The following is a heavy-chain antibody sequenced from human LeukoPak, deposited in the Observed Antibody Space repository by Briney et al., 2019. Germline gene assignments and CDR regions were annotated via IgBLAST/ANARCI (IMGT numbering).Heavy chain of an antibody. CDR1: GYTFTSYY. J-gene: IGHJ4*02. D-gene: IGHD3-22*01. V-gene: IGHV1-46*01. CDR3: GRDRGTEYYYDSSGYYFPDY. CDR2: INPSGGST. Sequence: GALVKVSFKASGYTFTSYYMHWVRQAPAQGLEWMGIINPSGGSTSYSQKFQGRVTMTRATSTSTVYMDLSRLRSEDTAVYYCGRDRGTEYYYDSSGYYFPDYWGQGTLVTVSS.